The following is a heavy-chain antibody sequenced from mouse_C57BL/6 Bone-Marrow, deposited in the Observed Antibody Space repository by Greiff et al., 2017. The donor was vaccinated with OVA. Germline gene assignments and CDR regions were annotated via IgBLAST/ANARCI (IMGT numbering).Heavy chain of an antibody. J-gene: IGHJ3*01. V-gene: IGHV1-85*01. D-gene: IGHD2-3*01. CDR2: IYPRDGST. Sequence: QVQLKESGPELVKPGASVKLSCKASGYTFTSYDINWVKQRPGQGLEWIGWIYPRDGSTKYNEKFKGKATLTVDTSSSTAYMELHSLTSEDSAVYFCAREDGYYTFAYWGQGTLVTVSA. CDR3: AREDGYYTFAY. CDR1: GYTFTSYD.